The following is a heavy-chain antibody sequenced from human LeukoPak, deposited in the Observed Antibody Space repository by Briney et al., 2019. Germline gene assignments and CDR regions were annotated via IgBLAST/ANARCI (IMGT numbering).Heavy chain of an antibody. D-gene: IGHD3-22*01. V-gene: IGHV3-74*01. J-gene: IGHJ5*02. CDR1: GFIFSNYW. CDR2: VTGEGSS. Sequence: GGSLRLSCAASGFIFSNYWMHWVRQHPRKEPVWVARVTGEGSSIYADSVKGRFTISRDNAKNRVSLQMNSLRVEDTGVYYCVRESSGYASWGQGTLVTVSS. CDR3: VRESSGYAS.